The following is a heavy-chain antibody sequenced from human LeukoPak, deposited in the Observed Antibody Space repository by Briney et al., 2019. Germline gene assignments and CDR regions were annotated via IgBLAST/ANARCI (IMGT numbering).Heavy chain of an antibody. J-gene: IGHJ5*02. CDR1: GYSFTDYI. CDR3: ASDYQIGIAVDYNWFDP. CDR2: INTSTGNP. V-gene: IGHV7-4-1*02. D-gene: IGHD6-19*01. Sequence: ASVKVSCKASGYSFTDYILNWVRQASGQGLEWMGWINTSTGNPTYAQGFIRRFVFSLDTSVSTAYLQISDLKTEDTAVYYCASDYQIGIAVDYNWFDPWGQGTLVTVSS.